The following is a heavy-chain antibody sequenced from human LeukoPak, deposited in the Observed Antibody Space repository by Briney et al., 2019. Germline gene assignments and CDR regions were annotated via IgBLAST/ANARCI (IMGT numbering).Heavy chain of an antibody. Sequence: SETLSLTCAVYGGSFSVYYWSWLRQPPGKGLEWIGEINHSGSTNYNPSLKSRVTISVDTSKNQFSLKLSSVTAADTAVYYCARGLIRASVLLWFGESPTGDYYYMDVWGKGTTVTVSS. J-gene: IGHJ6*03. V-gene: IGHV4-34*01. CDR2: INHSGST. CDR3: ARGLIRASVLLWFGESPTGDYYYMDV. CDR1: GGSFSVYY. D-gene: IGHD3-10*01.